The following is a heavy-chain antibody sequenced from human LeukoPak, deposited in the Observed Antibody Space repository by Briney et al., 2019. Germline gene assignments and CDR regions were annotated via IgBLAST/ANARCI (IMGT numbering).Heavy chain of an antibody. CDR2: INYDGST. V-gene: IGHV3-74*01. Sequence: PGRSLRLSCAASGFTFSSYGMHWVRQAPGKGLVWVSRINYDGSTAYADSVKGRFTISRDSAKNTLYLQMNSLRAEDTAVYYCVRPRGYFDCWGQGTLVTVSS. J-gene: IGHJ4*02. CDR3: VRPRGYFDC. CDR1: GFTFSSYG.